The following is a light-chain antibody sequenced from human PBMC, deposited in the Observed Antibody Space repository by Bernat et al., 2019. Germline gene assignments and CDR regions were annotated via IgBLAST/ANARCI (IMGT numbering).Light chain of an antibody. Sequence: EMVLTQSPGTLSLSPGESVSLSCRASQTLDNNYLAWYQQKPGQAPRLLISGASSRATGIPDRFSGSGSGTDFSLTISRLEPEDFAVDYCQQYGDSVTFGGGTKVEIK. CDR2: GAS. CDR3: QQYGDSVT. CDR1: QTLDNNY. V-gene: IGKV3-20*01. J-gene: IGKJ4*01.